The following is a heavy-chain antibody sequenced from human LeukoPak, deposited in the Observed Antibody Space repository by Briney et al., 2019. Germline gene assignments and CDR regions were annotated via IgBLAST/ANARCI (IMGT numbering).Heavy chain of an antibody. J-gene: IGHJ4*02. CDR1: GFTFRSYW. CDR2: VRGDGGTT. D-gene: IGHD3-3*01. V-gene: IGHV3-74*01. Sequence: PGGPLRLSCAASGFTFRSYWMHWVRQAPRKGVEWVSRVRGDGGTTSYADSVKGRFTISRDNSKNTLYLQMNSLRAEDTAVYYCANRRVVTNYWGQGTPVTVSS. CDR3: ANRRVVTNY.